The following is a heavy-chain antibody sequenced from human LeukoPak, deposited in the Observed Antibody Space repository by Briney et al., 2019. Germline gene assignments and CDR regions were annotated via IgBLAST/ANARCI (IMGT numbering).Heavy chain of an antibody. J-gene: IGHJ5*02. V-gene: IGHV4-59*01. CDR2: IYYSGST. CDR1: GGSISSYY. CDR3: ARLVVVPAAYNWFDP. D-gene: IGHD2-2*01. Sequence: SETLSLTCTVSGGSISSYYWSWIRQPPGKGLEWIGYIYYSGSTYYNPSLKSRVTISVDTSKNQFSLKLSSVTAADTAVYYCARLVVVPAAYNWFDPWGQGTLVTVSS.